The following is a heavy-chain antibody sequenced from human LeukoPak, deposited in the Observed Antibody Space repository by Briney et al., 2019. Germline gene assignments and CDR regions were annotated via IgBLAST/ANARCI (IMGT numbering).Heavy chain of an antibody. V-gene: IGHV3-30*04. CDR3: ARPYCGGDCYQAGFAY. CDR2: ISYDGSNK. D-gene: IGHD2-21*02. CDR1: GFTFSSYA. Sequence: GRSLRLSCAASGFTFSSYAMHWVRQAPGKGLEWVAVISYDGSNKYYADSVKGRFTISRDNSKNTLYLQMNSLRAADTAVYYCARPYCGGDCYQAGFAYWGQGTLVTVSS. J-gene: IGHJ4*02.